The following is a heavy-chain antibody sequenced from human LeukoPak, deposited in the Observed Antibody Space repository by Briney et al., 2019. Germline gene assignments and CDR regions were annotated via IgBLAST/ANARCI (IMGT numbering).Heavy chain of an antibody. Sequence: SETLSLTCTVSGGSISSSSYYWGWIRQPPGKGLEWIGYIYYSGSTYYNPSLKSRVTISVDTSKNQFSLKLSSVTAADTAVYYCARSREPVVYFDYWGQGTLVTVSS. CDR2: IYYSGST. D-gene: IGHD1-14*01. CDR3: ARSREPVVYFDY. J-gene: IGHJ4*02. CDR1: GGSISSSSYY. V-gene: IGHV4-30-4*08.